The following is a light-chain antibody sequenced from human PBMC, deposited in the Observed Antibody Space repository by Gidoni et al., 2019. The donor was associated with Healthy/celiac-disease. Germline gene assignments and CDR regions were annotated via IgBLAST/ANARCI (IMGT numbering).Light chain of an antibody. J-gene: IGKJ1*01. Sequence: ALRMTQSPSSLSASTGDSVTITCRASQGISSYLAWYQQKPGKAPKLLIYAASTLQSGVPSRFSGSGSGTDFTLTISCLQSEDFATYYCQQYYSYPRTFGQGTKVEIK. CDR2: AAS. CDR1: QGISSY. V-gene: IGKV1-8*01. CDR3: QQYYSYPRT.